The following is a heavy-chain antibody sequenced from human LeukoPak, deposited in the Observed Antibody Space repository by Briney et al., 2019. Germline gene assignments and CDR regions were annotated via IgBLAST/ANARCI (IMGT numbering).Heavy chain of an antibody. CDR3: ARGAMVRGVIYWFDP. D-gene: IGHD3-10*01. V-gene: IGHV5-51*06. Sequence: GESLKISCKGSGYSFTSYWIGWVRQMPGKGLEWMGIIYPGDSDTRYSTSFQSQVTITADKSISTAYLQWSSLKASDTAMYYCARGAMVRGVIYWFDPWGQGTLVTVSS. CDR2: IYPGDSDT. CDR1: GYSFTSYW. J-gene: IGHJ5*02.